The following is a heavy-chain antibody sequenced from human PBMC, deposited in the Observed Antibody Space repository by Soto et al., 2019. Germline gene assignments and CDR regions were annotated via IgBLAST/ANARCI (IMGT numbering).Heavy chain of an antibody. CDR2: ISSFNGNT. CDR3: ARDQSFDRTYYYGIDV. CDR1: GYSFTSYG. V-gene: IGHV1-18*01. Sequence: QVHLVQSGTEVKKPGASVKVSCKASGYSFTSYGIVWVRQAPGQGLEWMGWISSFNGNTYYAQKVQGRVTLTTDTSTNTVYMELRSLRSDDTAVYYCARDQSFDRTYYYGIDVWGQGTTVTVSS. J-gene: IGHJ6*02.